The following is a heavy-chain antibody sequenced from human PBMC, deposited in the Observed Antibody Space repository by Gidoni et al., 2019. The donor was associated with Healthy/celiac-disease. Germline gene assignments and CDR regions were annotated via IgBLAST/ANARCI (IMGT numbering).Heavy chain of an antibody. D-gene: IGHD3-16*01. CDR3: AREGTDRHYVFYYYGMDV. CDR1: GGTCRSYA. J-gene: IGHJ6*02. V-gene: IGHV1-69*06. Sequence: QVQLGQAGAEGKKPGSSVKVSCKGSGGTCRSYAISWVRQAPGQGLAWMGGIIPIFGTANYAPTFQGRVTITADNSTSTAYLELSSLRSEHTAVYYCAREGTDRHYVFYYYGMDVWGQGTTVTVSS. CDR2: IIPIFGTA.